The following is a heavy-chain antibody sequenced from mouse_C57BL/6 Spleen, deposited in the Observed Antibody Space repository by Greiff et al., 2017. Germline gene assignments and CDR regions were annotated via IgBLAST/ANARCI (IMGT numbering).Heavy chain of an antibody. J-gene: IGHJ4*01. V-gene: IGHV5-6*02. CDR3: ARRQLLRSDYYAMDY. CDR2: ISSGGSYT. Sequence: EVMLVESGGDLVKPGGSLKLSCAASGFTFSSYGMSWVRQTPDKRLEWVATISSGGSYTYYPDSVKGRFTISRDNAKNTLYLQISSLKSEDTAMYYCARRQLLRSDYYAMDYWGQGTSVTVSS. CDR1: GFTFSSYG. D-gene: IGHD1-1*01.